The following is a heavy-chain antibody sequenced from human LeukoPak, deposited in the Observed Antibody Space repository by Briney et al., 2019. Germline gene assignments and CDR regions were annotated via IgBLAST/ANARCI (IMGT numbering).Heavy chain of an antibody. Sequence: PSETLSLTCTVSGGSISSYYWSWIRQPPGKGLEWIGYIYYSGSTNYNPSLKSRVTISVDTSKNQFSLKLSSATAADTAVYYCARHGGCSGGSCYLNWFDPWGQGTLVTVSS. D-gene: IGHD2-15*01. J-gene: IGHJ5*02. CDR3: ARHGGCSGGSCYLNWFDP. V-gene: IGHV4-59*08. CDR1: GGSISSYY. CDR2: IYYSGST.